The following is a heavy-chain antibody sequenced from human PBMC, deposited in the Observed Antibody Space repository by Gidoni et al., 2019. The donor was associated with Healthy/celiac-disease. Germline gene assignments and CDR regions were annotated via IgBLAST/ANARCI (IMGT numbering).Heavy chain of an antibody. Sequence: QVQLVQSGAEVKKTGASVKVSCKASGYTFTSYGISWVRQAPGQGLEWMGWISDYNGNTNYAQKLQGRVTMTTDTSTSTAYMELRSLRSDDTAVYYCARDLGYCSSTSCYSSDYYYGMDVWGQGTTVTVSS. D-gene: IGHD2-2*02. V-gene: IGHV1-18*04. CDR2: ISDYNGNT. J-gene: IGHJ6*02. CDR3: ARDLGYCSSTSCYSSDYYYGMDV. CDR1: GYTFTSYG.